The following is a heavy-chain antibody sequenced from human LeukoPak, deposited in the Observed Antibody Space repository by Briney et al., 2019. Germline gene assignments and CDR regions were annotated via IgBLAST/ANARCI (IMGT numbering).Heavy chain of an antibody. CDR2: INTYKGDT. Sequence: ASVKVSCKASGYTLTKYNISWVRQAPGQGLEGMGWINTYKGDTLYAQKLQGRVTMTADTSTNTAYMELRSLRFDDTAVYYCAREFGHCYGDNCFYFFDTWGQGFRVTVSS. CDR1: GYTLTKYN. V-gene: IGHV1-18*01. J-gene: IGHJ4*02. CDR3: AREFGHCYGDNCFYFFDT. D-gene: IGHD4-23*01.